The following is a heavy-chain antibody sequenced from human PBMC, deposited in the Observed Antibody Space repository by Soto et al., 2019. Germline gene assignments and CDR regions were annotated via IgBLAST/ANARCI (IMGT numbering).Heavy chain of an antibody. J-gene: IGHJ4*02. CDR1: GFTFRSYA. CDR3: VRSMIIVVRLIGLDY. D-gene: IGHD3-22*01. V-gene: IGHV3-30-3*01. CDR2: ISYDGSNK. Sequence: PGGSLRLSCGASGFTFRSYAMHWVRQTPGKGLEWVAVISYDGSNKHYADSVKGRFSISRDNSKNMLYLQMDSLSTEDTAVYYCVRSMIIVVRLIGLDYWGQGTLLTVS.